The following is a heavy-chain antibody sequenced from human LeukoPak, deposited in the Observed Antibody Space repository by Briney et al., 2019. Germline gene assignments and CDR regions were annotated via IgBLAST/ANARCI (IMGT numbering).Heavy chain of an antibody. D-gene: IGHD3-22*01. Sequence: ASVKVSCKASGYTFTSYGISWVRQAPGQGLEWMGWISAYNGNTNYAQKLQGRVTMTTDTSTSTAYMELRSLRSDDTAVYYCARAQYYYDSSGYGPHAFDIRGQGTMVTVSS. CDR1: GYTFTSYG. CDR2: ISAYNGNT. V-gene: IGHV1-18*01. J-gene: IGHJ3*02. CDR3: ARAQYYYDSSGYGPHAFDI.